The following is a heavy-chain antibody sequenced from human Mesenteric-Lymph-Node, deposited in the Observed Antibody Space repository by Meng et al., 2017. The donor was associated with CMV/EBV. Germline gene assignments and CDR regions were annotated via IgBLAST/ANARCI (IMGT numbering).Heavy chain of an antibody. CDR1: GFTFDDYA. V-gene: IGHV3-9*01. D-gene: IGHD3-3*01. CDR2: MSWLSGST. Sequence: GGSLRLSCAASGFTFDDYAMHWVRQAPGKGLEWVSGMSWLSGSTGYADSVKGRFTISRDNAKNSLHLEMNSLRAEDTALYYCAKGNSRYDFWSGCYFDPWGQGTLVTVSS. J-gene: IGHJ5*02. CDR3: AKGNSRYDFWSGCYFDP.